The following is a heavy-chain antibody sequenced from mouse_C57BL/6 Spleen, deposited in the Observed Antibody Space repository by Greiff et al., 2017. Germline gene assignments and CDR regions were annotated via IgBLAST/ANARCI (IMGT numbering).Heavy chain of an antibody. CDR2: IDPEDGET. J-gene: IGHJ2*01. Sequence: VKLVESGAELVKPGASVKLSCTASGFNIKDYYMHWVKQRTEQGLEWIGRIDPEDGETKYAPKFQGTATITADTSSDTVFLQRSSLTSEETAVYYCARGLGSFDYWGQGTTLTVSS. V-gene: IGHV14-2*01. CDR3: ARGLGSFDY. D-gene: IGHD3-3*01. CDR1: GFNIKDYY.